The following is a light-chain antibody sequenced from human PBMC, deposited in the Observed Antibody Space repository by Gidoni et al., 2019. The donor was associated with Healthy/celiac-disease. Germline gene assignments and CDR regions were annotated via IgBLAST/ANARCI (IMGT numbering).Light chain of an antibody. CDR2: GAS. V-gene: IGKV3-20*01. CDR1: QSLSSSY. J-gene: IGKJ2*01. CDR3: QHYGTSPPMYT. Sequence: EIVLTQSPGPLSLSPGERATLSCRASQSLSSSYLAWYQQEPGQAPRHLIYGASSRATGIPDRFRGSGSRTDFTLTISRLEPEDFAVYFCQHYGTSPPMYTFXQXTKLEIK.